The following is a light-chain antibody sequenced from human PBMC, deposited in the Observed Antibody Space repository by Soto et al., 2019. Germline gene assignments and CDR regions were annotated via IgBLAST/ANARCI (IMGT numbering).Light chain of an antibody. V-gene: IGLV1-44*01. CDR1: SSNIGTNT. Sequence: QSVLTQPPSASGTPGQRVTVSCSGSSSNIGTNTVIWYQQLPGTAPKLLIYRNNQRPSGVPDRFSGSKSGTSASLAISGLLSEDEADYYCAAWDDSLNGVVFGGGTKGPS. CDR2: RNN. CDR3: AAWDDSLNGVV. J-gene: IGLJ2*01.